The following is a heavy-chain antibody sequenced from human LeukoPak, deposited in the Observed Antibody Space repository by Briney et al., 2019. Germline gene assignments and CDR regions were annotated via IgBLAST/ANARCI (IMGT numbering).Heavy chain of an antibody. CDR2: ISSSSSYI. Sequence: GGPLRPSCAASGFTFSSYSMNWVRQAPGKGLEWVSSISSSSSYIYYADSVKGRFTISRDNAKNSLYLQMNSLRAEDTAVYYCARANGGNMWRGHYFDCWGQGTLVTVSS. CDR1: GFTFSSYS. CDR3: ARANGGNMWRGHYFDC. D-gene: IGHD4-23*01. V-gene: IGHV3-21*01. J-gene: IGHJ4*02.